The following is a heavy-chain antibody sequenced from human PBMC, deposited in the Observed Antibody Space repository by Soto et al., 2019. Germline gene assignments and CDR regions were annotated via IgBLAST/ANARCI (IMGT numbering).Heavy chain of an antibody. CDR2: MYYTGST. D-gene: IGHD6-19*01. V-gene: IGHV4-39*01. J-gene: IGHJ3*02. Sequence: QLQLQESGPGLVKPSATLSLTCTVSGGSISSSSYYCGWIRPPPGKVLEWIGGMYYTGSTYYNPSLKSRVTMSVDTSNNQFSRKLRSVTAADTAVYYCARRSGWDGFDIWGQGTMVTVSS. CDR3: ARRSGWDGFDI. CDR1: GGSISSSSYY.